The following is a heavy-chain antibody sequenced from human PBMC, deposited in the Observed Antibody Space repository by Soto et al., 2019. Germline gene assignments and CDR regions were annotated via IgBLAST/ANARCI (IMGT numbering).Heavy chain of an antibody. CDR3: ARDPSGNSNDWYFDL. J-gene: IGHJ2*01. D-gene: IGHD2-21*02. CDR1: GGSISSGGYY. CDR2: IYYSGST. Sequence: QVQLQESGPGLVKPSQTLSLTCTVSGGSISSGGYYWSWISQHPGKGLEWIGYIYYSGSTYYNPSLKSRVTISVDTSKNQFSLKLNSVTAADTAVYYSARDPSGNSNDWYFDLWGRGTLVTVSS. V-gene: IGHV4-31*03.